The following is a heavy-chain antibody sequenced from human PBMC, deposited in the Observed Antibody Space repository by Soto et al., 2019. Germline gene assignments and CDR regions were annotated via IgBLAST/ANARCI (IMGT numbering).Heavy chain of an antibody. J-gene: IGHJ6*02. V-gene: IGHV1-2*02. CDR3: ARNMDYYYGPGSGNGHGF. D-gene: IGHD3-10*01. CDR1: RYTFTSYY. CDR2: INPKFGDT. Sequence: QVQLVQSGAEVKEPGDSVRVSCEASRYTFTSYYIHWVRQAPGQGLEWMGWINPKFGDTTYAQDFQDRVSMTRDMSISTVYMELSMLTSADTAKYSCARNMDYYYGPGSGNGHGFWGQGTTVTVFS.